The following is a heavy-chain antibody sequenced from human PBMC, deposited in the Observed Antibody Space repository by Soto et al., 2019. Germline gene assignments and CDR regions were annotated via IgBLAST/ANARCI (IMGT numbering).Heavy chain of an antibody. CDR2: IKQDGSEK. J-gene: IGHJ6*02. V-gene: IGHV3-7*01. Sequence: SLRLSCAASRFPFSSYWVSWVRQAPGKGLEWVANIKQDGSEKFYVDSVKGRFTISRDNAKNSLYLQMDSLRAEDTAVYYCARGIDDNASFGMDVWGQGTTVIVSS. CDR1: RFPFSSYW. D-gene: IGHD1-1*01. CDR3: ARGIDDNASFGMDV.